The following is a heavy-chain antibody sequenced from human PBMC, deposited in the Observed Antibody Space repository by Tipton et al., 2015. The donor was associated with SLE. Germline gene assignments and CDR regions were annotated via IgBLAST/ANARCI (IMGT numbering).Heavy chain of an antibody. Sequence: LRLSCAVYGGSFSGYFWSWIRQPPGKGLEWIGEINHIGRTNYKSSHKSRLTISVDPSKNQFSLKLRSVTAADRAVYYCARGAYCTGGVCHPLDVWGQGTTVTVSS. CDR1: GGSFSGYF. CDR2: INHIGRT. J-gene: IGHJ6*02. CDR3: ARGAYCTGGVCHPLDV. D-gene: IGHD2-8*02. V-gene: IGHV4-34*01.